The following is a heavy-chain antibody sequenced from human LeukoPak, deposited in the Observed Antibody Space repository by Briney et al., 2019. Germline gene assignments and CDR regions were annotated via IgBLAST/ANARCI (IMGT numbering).Heavy chain of an antibody. D-gene: IGHD6-19*01. V-gene: IGHV3-74*01. J-gene: IGHJ5*02. CDR3: ARGLGIAVAGNWFDP. CDR2: INTDGSSA. Sequence: GGSLRLSCAASGFTSSSYWMHWVRQAPGKGLVWVSRINTDGSSASYADSVKGRFTISRDNAKNTLYLQMSSLRAEDTAVYYCARGLGIAVAGNWFDPWGQGTLVTVSS. CDR1: GFTSSSYW.